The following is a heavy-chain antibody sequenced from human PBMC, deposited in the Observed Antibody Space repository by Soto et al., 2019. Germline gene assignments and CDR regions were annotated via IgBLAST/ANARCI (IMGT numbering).Heavy chain of an antibody. CDR1: GFSVSSNY. V-gene: IGHV3-66*01. D-gene: IGHD1-26*01. J-gene: IGHJ6*02. CDR3: ARDFVVGGPTINYYYGMDV. CDR2: IYSAGNT. Sequence: GGSLRVSCGASGFSVSSNYMSWVRQAPGKGLEWISIIYSAGNTYYADSVKGRFTISRDNSKNTLYLQMNSLGAEDTAVYYCARDFVVGGPTINYYYGMDVWGQGTTVTVSS.